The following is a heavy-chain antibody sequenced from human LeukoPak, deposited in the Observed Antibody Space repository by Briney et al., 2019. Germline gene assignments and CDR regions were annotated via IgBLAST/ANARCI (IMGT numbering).Heavy chain of an antibody. Sequence: GGSLRLSCAASGFTFSSYAMNWVRQAPGKGLEWVSVISGSGGSTHYADSVKGRFTISRDNSKNTLYLQMNSLRAEDTAVYYCATTIGGYNYGPSFDYWGQGTLVTVSS. V-gene: IGHV3-23*01. CDR3: ATTIGGYNYGPSFDY. CDR2: ISGSGGST. CDR1: GFTFSSYA. D-gene: IGHD5-18*01. J-gene: IGHJ4*02.